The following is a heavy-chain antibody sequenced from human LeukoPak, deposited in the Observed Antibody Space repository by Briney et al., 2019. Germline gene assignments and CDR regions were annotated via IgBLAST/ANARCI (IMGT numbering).Heavy chain of an antibody. CDR3: ARGVRNNTAMATGEIDY. J-gene: IGHJ4*02. Sequence: SETLSLTCAVYGGSFSGYYWSWIRQPPGKGLEWIGEINHSGSTNYNPSLKSRVTISVDTSKNQFSLKLSSVTAADTAVYYCARGVRNNTAMATGEIDYWGQGTLVTVSS. D-gene: IGHD5-18*01. V-gene: IGHV4-34*01. CDR2: INHSGST. CDR1: GGSFSGYY.